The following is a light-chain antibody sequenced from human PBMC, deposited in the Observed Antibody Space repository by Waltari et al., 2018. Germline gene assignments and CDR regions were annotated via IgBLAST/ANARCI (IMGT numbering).Light chain of an antibody. J-gene: IGKJ1*01. Sequence: EIVLTQSPGTLSLSPGERATLSCRASQSVGKSLAWYQHKPGQAPRLLIYDASRRATGIPDRFSGSGSGTDFSLTISRLEPEDFSVYYCQHYVTLPATFGQGTKVEI. V-gene: IGKV3-20*01. CDR3: QHYVTLPAT. CDR1: QSVGKS. CDR2: DAS.